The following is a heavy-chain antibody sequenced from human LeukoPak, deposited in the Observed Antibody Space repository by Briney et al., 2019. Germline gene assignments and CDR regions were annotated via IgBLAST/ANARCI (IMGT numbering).Heavy chain of an antibody. V-gene: IGHV3-30*18. CDR2: ISYDGPNK. D-gene: IGHD3-9*01. CDR1: GFTFSSYG. J-gene: IGHJ3*02. Sequence: GGSLRLSCAASGFTFSSYGMHWVRQAPGKGLEWVAVISYDGPNKYYADSVKGRFTISRDNSKNTLYLQMNSLRAEDTAVYYCAKEYDILTGYYAFDIWGQGTMVTVSS. CDR3: AKEYDILTGYYAFDI.